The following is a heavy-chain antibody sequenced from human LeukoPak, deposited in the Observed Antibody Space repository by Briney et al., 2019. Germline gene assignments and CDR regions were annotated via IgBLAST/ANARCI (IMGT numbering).Heavy chain of an antibody. J-gene: IGHJ4*02. Sequence: SETLSLTCTVSGGSINNYYWSWIRQPAGKGLEWIGLIYSSGSTSYNPSLKSRVTTSVDTSKKQFSLRLSSVTAADTAVYYCARTPIYYFDNSGYYNWGQGTLVTVSS. V-gene: IGHV4-4*07. D-gene: IGHD3-22*01. CDR3: ARTPIYYFDNSGYYN. CDR2: IYSSGST. CDR1: GGSINNYY.